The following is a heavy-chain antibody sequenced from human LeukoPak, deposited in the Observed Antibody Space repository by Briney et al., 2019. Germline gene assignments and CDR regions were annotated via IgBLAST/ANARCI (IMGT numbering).Heavy chain of an antibody. CDR3: ARKRGVGVDTNAFDI. CDR1: GYTFSDYY. V-gene: IGHV1-2*02. D-gene: IGHD3-3*01. J-gene: IGHJ3*02. Sequence: GASVTVSCKASGYTFSDYYMHWVRQAPAQGLEWMAWISPDSVEKKYAQKFQGRVTMTRDTSISTAYMELSRLTSDDTAVYYCARKRGVGVDTNAFDIWGQGTMVTVSS. CDR2: ISPDSVEK.